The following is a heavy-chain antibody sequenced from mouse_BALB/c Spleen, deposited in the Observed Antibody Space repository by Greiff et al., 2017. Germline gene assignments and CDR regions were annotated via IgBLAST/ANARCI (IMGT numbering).Heavy chain of an antibody. V-gene: IGHV1-18*01. CDR3: ARSSDVRSAY. Sequence: EVQLQESGPELVKPGASVKIPCKASGYTFTDYNMDWVKQSHGKSLEWIGDINPNNGGTNYNQKFKGKATLTVDKSSSTAYMELRSLTSEDTAVYYCARSSDVRSAYWGQGTLVTVSA. CDR1: GYTFTDYN. J-gene: IGHJ3*01. CDR2: INPNNGGT. D-gene: IGHD2-14*01.